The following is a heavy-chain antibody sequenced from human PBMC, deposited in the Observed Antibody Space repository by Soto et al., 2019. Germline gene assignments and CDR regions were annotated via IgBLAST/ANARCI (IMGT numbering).Heavy chain of an antibody. CDR3: AREQAEFFDY. D-gene: IGHD2-15*01. J-gene: IGHJ4*02. Sequence: WGSLRLSCTASGFTFISYCINFFRHSPFKWLEWVSSISSNSSYIYYADSVKGRCTISRDNAKNSLYLQMNSLRADDTAVYYCAREQAEFFDYWGQGTLVTVSS. V-gene: IGHV3-21*01. CDR1: GFTFISYC. CDR2: ISSNSSYI.